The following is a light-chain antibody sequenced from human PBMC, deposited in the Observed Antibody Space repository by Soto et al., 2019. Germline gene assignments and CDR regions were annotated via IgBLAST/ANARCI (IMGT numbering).Light chain of an antibody. CDR1: QSINSH. CDR2: EAS. V-gene: IGKV1-39*01. CDR3: QQSYSITS. J-gene: IGKJ4*01. Sequence: DIQLTQSPPSLSASVGDRVTITCRSSQSINSHLNWYQQKTGKAPKLLIFEASSLHSGVPSRFGGSGSGTDFTITITSLQPEDSATYYCQQSYSITSFGGGTKVEIK.